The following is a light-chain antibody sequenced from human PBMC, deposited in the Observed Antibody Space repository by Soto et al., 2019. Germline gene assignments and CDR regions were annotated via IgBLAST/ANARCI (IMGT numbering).Light chain of an antibody. J-gene: IGKJ5*01. CDR1: QGNSNH. V-gene: IGKV1-17*03. Sequence: IQMTQSPSAMSASVGDRVTSTCRASQGNSNHLVWFQQKPGKVPKRLIYDASSLQAGVPSRFSGSGSGTDFTLTISSLQPEDFATYYCLHHHNFPRTFGQGTRLEIK. CDR3: LHHHNFPRT. CDR2: DAS.